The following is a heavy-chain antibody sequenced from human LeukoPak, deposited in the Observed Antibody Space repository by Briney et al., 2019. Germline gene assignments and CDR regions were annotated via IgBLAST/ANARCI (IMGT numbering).Heavy chain of an antibody. V-gene: IGHV1-18*01. Sequence: ASVQVSCKASGYTFTSYGISWVRQAPRQGLEWMGWISAYNGNTNYAQKLQGRVTMTTDTSTSTAYMELRSLRSDDTAVYYCARDCSSTSCYMNYYYGMDVWSQATTATVSS. J-gene: IGHJ6*02. CDR3: ARDCSSTSCYMNYYYGMDV. D-gene: IGHD2-2*02. CDR2: ISAYNGNT. CDR1: GYTFTSYG.